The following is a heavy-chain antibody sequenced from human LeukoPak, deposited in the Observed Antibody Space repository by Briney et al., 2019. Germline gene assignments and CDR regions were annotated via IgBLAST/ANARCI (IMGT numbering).Heavy chain of an antibody. D-gene: IGHD4/OR15-4a*01. J-gene: IGHJ4*02. CDR1: EFTFSSYW. CDR2: IKQDGSEK. CDR3: ARDTLGEGEDANYAVYYFDY. Sequence: GGSLRLSCAASEFTFSSYWMGWVRQAPGKGLEWVASIKQDGSEKYYADSVKGRFTISRDNGKNSLDLQMNSLRADDTAFYYCARDTLGEGEDANYAVYYFDYWGQGTVVTVSS. V-gene: IGHV3-7*01.